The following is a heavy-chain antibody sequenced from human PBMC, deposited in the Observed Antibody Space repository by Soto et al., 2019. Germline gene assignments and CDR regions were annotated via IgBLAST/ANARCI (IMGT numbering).Heavy chain of an antibody. V-gene: IGHV4-59*08. J-gene: IGHJ4*02. D-gene: IGHD5-12*01. CDR1: GGSISSYY. CDR3: ARHSGGYDRRYFDY. CDR2: IYYSGSP. Sequence: QVQLQESGPGLVKPSETLSLTCTVSGGSISSYYWSWIRQPPGKGLEWIGYIYYSGSPNYNPSLKRRVTISVDTSKNEFPLKLSSVTAADTAVYYCARHSGGYDRRYFDYWGQGTLVTVSS.